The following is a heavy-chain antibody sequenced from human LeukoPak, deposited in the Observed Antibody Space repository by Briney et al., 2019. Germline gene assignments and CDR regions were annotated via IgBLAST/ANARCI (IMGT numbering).Heavy chain of an antibody. CDR1: GFTFSNAW. V-gene: IGHV3-15*01. CDR2: IKSKTDGGTT. Sequence: GGSLRLSCAASGFTFSNAWMTWVRQAPGKGLEWVGRIKSKTDGGTTDYAAPVKGRFTISRDDSQNTLYLQMNSLKTEDAAVYHCTTDLGITMVRGVIGDAFDIWGQGTMVTVSS. D-gene: IGHD3-10*01. J-gene: IGHJ3*02. CDR3: TTDLGITMVRGVIGDAFDI.